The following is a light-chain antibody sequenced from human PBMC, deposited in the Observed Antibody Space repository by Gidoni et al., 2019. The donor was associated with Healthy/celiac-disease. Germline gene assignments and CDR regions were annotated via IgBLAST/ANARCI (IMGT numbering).Light chain of an antibody. CDR3: QSYDSSLRGV. CDR1: SSNIGAGYD. V-gene: IGLV1-40*01. J-gene: IGLJ1*01. CDR2: GNS. Sequence: QSVLTQPPSVSGAPGQRVTISCTGSSSNIGAGYDVHWYQQLPGTAPKLLIYGNSIRPSGVPDRFSGSKSGTSASLAITGLQAEDEADYYCQSYDSSLRGVFGTGTKVTVL.